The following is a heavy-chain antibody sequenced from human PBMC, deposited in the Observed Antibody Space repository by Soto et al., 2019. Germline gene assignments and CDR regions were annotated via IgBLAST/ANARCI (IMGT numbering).Heavy chain of an antibody. J-gene: IGHJ4*02. D-gene: IGHD3-22*01. CDR1: GYTFTSYY. Sequence: QVQLVQSGAEVKKPGASVKVSCKASGYTFTSYYMHWVRQAPGQGLEWMGIITPSGGSTSYAQKFQGRVTMTRDTSTSTVYMELSSLRSEDTAVYYCARGGGLYYYDSSGYFDYWGQGTLVTVSS. V-gene: IGHV1-46*01. CDR3: ARGGGLYYYDSSGYFDY. CDR2: ITPSGGST.